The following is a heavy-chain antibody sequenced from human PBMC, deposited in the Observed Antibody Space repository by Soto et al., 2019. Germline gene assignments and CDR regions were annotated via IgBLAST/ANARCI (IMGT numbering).Heavy chain of an antibody. D-gene: IGHD5-18*01. CDR2: IYSSGST. V-gene: IGHV4-61*01. CDR1: GDSVSSYSYY. J-gene: IGHJ4*02. Sequence: LSLTCTVSGDSVSSYSYYWTWIRQPPGKGLEWIGHIYSSGSTKYNPSLKSRVTISLDTSNNQFSLELTSVTAADTAIYYCARDIRGHSRAFVYWGQGALVTVSS. CDR3: ARDIRGHSRAFVY.